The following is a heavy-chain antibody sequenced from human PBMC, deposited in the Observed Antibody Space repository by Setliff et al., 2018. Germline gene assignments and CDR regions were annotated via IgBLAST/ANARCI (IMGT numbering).Heavy chain of an antibody. CDR2: TYSDGRT. J-gene: IGHJ6*02. V-gene: IGHV3-53*01. Sequence: GGSLRLSCAVSGFIVSNNEMSWVRQAPGKGLEWVSVTYSDGRTNYSDSVKGRFIISRDTSKNTFDLQMNSLKAEDTAVYYCARPGLPLRYYYGMDVWGQGTTVTVSS. CDR3: ARPGLPLRYYYGMDV. CDR1: GFIVSNNE.